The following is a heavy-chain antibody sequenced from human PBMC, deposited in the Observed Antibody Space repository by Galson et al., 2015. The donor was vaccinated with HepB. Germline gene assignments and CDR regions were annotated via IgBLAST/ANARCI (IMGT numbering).Heavy chain of an antibody. CDR2: ISNDGGGT. Sequence: QSGAEVKKPGESLRISCKASGYTFTGYYIHWVRQAPGQGLEWMGWISNDGGGTNYAQKFQGRVTMTRDTSISTAYMELSRLRSDHTAVYYCARGNVATRRGENWFDPWGQGTLVTVSS. V-gene: IGHV1-2*02. CDR3: ARGNVATRRGENWFDP. J-gene: IGHJ5*02. CDR1: GYTFTGYY. D-gene: IGHD3-10*01.